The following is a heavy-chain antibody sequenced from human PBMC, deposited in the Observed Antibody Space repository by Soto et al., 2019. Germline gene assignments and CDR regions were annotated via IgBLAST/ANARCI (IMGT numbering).Heavy chain of an antibody. J-gene: IGHJ3*02. CDR3: ARDQSLGPWTDAFDI. D-gene: IGHD7-27*01. CDR1: GFTFSGSA. V-gene: IGHV3-73*01. Sequence: GGSLRLSCAASGFTFSGSAMHWVRQASGKGLEWVGRIRSKANSFATEYAASLKGRFTISRDDSKSTAYLHMNSLRAEDTAVYHCARDQSLGPWTDAFDIWGQGTMVTVSS. CDR2: IRSKANSFAT.